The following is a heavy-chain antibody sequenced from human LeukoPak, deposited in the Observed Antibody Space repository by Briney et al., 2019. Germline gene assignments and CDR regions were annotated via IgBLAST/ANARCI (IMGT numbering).Heavy chain of an antibody. CDR1: GGSFSGYY. V-gene: IGHV4-34*01. CDR2: INHSGST. D-gene: IGHD3-22*01. J-gene: IGHJ4*02. Sequence: SETLSLTCAVYGGSFSGYYWSWIRQSPGKGLEWVGEINHSGSTNYNPSLKSRVTISVDTSKNQFSLKLSSVTAADTAVYYCARGLLRRKRLTMIVVVNIHFYYWGQGTLVTVSS. CDR3: ARGLLRRKRLTMIVVVNIHFYY.